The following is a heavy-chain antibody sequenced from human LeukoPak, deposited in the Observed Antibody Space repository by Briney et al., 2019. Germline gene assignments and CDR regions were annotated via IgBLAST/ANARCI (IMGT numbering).Heavy chain of an antibody. CDR1: GGSISSSSYY. CDR3: ARDSRDGYNPLDY. CDR2: IYYSGST. D-gene: IGHD5-24*01. V-gene: IGHV4-39*02. J-gene: IGHJ4*02. Sequence: SSETLSLTCTVSGGSISSSSYYWGWIRQPPGKGLEWIGSIYYSGSTYYNLSLKSRVTISVDTSKNQFSLKLSSVTAADTAVYYCARDSRDGYNPLDYWGQGTLVTVSS.